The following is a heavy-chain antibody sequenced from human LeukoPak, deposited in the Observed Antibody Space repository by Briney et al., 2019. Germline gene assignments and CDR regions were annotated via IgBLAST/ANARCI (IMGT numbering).Heavy chain of an antibody. J-gene: IGHJ3*02. CDR1: GGAFRDHQ. Sequence: SETLSLTCAVYGGAFRDHQWSWIRQPPGKGLEWIGDVERRGYTNYNPSLRGRLTMSVDASKNQISLGLTSVTAADTAVYYCAKGLRQIWFGELNDAFDIWGQGTMVHVSS. CDR3: AKGLRQIWFGELNDAFDI. CDR2: VERRGYT. D-gene: IGHD3-10*01. V-gene: IGHV4-34*01.